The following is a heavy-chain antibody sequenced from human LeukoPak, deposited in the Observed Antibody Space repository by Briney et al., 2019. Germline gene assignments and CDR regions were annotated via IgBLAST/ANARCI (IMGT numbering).Heavy chain of an antibody. CDR1: GLRFRSYA. J-gene: IGHJ1*01. Sequence: GGSLRLSCVASGLRFRSYAMNWVRQAPGKGLECISTISDDSSFTYYADSVKGRSAISRDDSKNTLYLRMNSLRAEDTAVYYCAIAAAVNREYFQHWGQGTLVTVSS. CDR2: ISDDSSFT. CDR3: AIAAAVNREYFQH. V-gene: IGHV3-23*01. D-gene: IGHD6-13*01.